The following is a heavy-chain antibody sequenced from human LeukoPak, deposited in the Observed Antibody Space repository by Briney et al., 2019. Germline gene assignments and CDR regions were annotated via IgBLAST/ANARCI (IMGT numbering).Heavy chain of an antibody. CDR3: ARNRGLLLQDS. J-gene: IGHJ4*02. V-gene: IGHV4-59*01. CDR1: GDSISNFY. D-gene: IGHD2-15*01. Sequence: SETLSLTCSVFGDSISNFYWSWIRQPPGKGLEWIGYIYYSESTNYNPSLESRVTMSLDTSKNQFSLNLSSVTAADTAVYYRARNRGLLLQDSWGQGILVTVSS. CDR2: IYYSEST.